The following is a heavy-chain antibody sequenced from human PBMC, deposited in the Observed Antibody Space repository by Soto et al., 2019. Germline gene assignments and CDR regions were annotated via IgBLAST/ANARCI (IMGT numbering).Heavy chain of an antibody. D-gene: IGHD3-3*01. Sequence: SETLSLTCAVSGGSISSGGYSWSWIRQPPGKGLEWIGYIYHSGSTYYNPSLKSRVTISVDRSKNQFSLKLSSVTAADTAVYYCARGGTLTIFGVVNWFDPWGQGTLVTVSS. CDR2: IYHSGST. CDR3: ARGGTLTIFGVVNWFDP. CDR1: GGSISSGGYS. J-gene: IGHJ5*02. V-gene: IGHV4-30-2*01.